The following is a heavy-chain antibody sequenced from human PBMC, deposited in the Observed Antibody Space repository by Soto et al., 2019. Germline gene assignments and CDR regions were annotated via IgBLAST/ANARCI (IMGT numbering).Heavy chain of an antibody. J-gene: IGHJ6*02. CDR1: GFTFSSYA. Sequence: GGSLRLSCAASGFTFSSYAMHWVRQAPGKGLEWVAVISYDGSNKYYADSVKGRFTISRDNSKNTLYLQMNGLRAEDTAVYYCAREGVAAAGTIHYYYYGMDVWGQGTTVTVSS. CDR3: AREGVAAAGTIHYYYYGMDV. CDR2: ISYDGSNK. V-gene: IGHV3-30-3*01. D-gene: IGHD6-13*01.